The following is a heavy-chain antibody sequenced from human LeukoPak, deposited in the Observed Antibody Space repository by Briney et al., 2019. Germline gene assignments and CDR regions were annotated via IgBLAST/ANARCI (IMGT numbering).Heavy chain of an antibody. Sequence: GRSLRLSCAASGFTFSSYAMHWVRQAPGKGLEWVAVISYDGSNKYYADSVKGRSTISRDNSKNTLYLQMNSLRAEDTAVYYCAREMGGNALDYWGQGTLVTVSS. V-gene: IGHV3-30*04. CDR1: GFTFSSYA. J-gene: IGHJ4*02. CDR2: ISYDGSNK. D-gene: IGHD4-23*01. CDR3: AREMGGNALDY.